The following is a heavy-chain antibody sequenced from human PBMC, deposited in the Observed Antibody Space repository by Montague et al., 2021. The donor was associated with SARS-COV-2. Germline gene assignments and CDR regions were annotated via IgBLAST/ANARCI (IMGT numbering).Heavy chain of an antibody. CDR1: GFTFSRYS. CDR2: ISSSSNPI. Sequence: SLSLSCAASGFTFSRYSMNWVRHAPGKELEWVSYISSSSNPIYYSDSVQGRFTISRDNAKNSLYLQMNSLRAEDTAVYYCARDRGGSVSSGPYYYGMDVWGQGTTVTVSS. J-gene: IGHJ6*02. CDR3: ARDRGGSVSSGPYYYGMDV. D-gene: IGHD6-19*01. V-gene: IGHV3-48*04.